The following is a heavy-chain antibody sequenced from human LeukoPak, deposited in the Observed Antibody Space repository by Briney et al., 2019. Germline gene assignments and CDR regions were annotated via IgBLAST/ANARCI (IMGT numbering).Heavy chain of an antibody. J-gene: IGHJ4*02. CDR1: GYSISSGYY. D-gene: IGHD6-19*01. CDR2: IYHSGST. Sequence: SETLSLTCAVSGYSISSGYYWGWIRQPPGKGLEWIGSIYHSGSTYYNPSLKSRVTISVDTSKNQFSLKLSSVTAADTAVYYCARVEVAETFDYWGQEPLVTVSS. V-gene: IGHV4-38-2*01. CDR3: ARVEVAETFDY.